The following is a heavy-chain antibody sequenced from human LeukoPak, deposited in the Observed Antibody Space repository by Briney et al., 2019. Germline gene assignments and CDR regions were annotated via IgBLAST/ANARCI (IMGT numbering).Heavy chain of an antibody. CDR3: ARDRGLSYSRSSEDI. Sequence: GGSLRLSCAASGFTFSSYWMSWVRQAPGKGLEWVANIKQDGSEKYYVDSVKGRFTISRDNAKNSLYLQMNSLRAEDTAVYYCARDRGLSYSRSSEDIWGQGTMVTVSS. J-gene: IGHJ3*02. D-gene: IGHD1-26*01. CDR2: IKQDGSEK. CDR1: GFTFSSYW. V-gene: IGHV3-7*01.